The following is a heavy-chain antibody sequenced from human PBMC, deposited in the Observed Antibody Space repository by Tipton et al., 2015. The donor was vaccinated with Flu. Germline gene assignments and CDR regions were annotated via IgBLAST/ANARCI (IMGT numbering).Heavy chain of an antibody. CDR3: ARDHRNYYDSSGYPTAEGQHAFDI. Sequence: TLSLTCTVSGGHTSSGGYYWSWIRQHPGKGLDWIGYIYYSGSTYYNPSLKSRVTISVDTSKNQFSLKLSSVTAADTAVYYCARDHRNYYDSSGYPTAEGQHAFDIGGQGTMVTVSS. D-gene: IGHD3-22*01. J-gene: IGHJ3*02. CDR1: GGHTSSGGYY. CDR2: IYYSGST. V-gene: IGHV4-31*03.